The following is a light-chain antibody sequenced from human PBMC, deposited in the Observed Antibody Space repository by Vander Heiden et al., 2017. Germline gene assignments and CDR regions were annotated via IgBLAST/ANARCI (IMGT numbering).Light chain of an antibody. J-gene: IGLJ2*01. V-gene: IGLV2-8*01. CDR1: SSDVGGYKY. Sequence: QSALTQPPSASGSPGQSVTVPCTGTSSDVGGYKYVSWYQQHPGKAPKLMIYGVTQRPSGVPDRFSGSKSGNTASLTVSGLQAEDEADYYCISYAGSNNLVFGGGTKLTVL. CDR2: GVT. CDR3: ISYAGSNNLV.